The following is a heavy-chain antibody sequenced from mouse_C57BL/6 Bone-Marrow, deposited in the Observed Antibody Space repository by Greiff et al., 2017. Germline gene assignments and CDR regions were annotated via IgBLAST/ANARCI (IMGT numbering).Heavy chain of an antibody. D-gene: IGHD1-1*01. V-gene: IGHV1-82*01. CDR1: GYAFSSSW. CDR2: IYPGDGDT. Sequence: VQRVESGPELVKPGASVKISCKASGYAFSSSWMNWVKQRPGKGLEWIGRIYPGDGDTNYNGKFKGKATLTADKSSSTAYMQLSSLTSEDSAVYFCARHYGSSPWFAYWGQGTLVTVSA. CDR3: ARHYGSSPWFAY. J-gene: IGHJ3*01.